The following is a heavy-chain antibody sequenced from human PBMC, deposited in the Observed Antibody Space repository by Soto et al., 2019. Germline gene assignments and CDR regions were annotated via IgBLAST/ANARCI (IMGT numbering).Heavy chain of an antibody. CDR3: ARVVEATVTADY. CDR2: ISAYNGNT. J-gene: IGHJ4*02. CDR1: GYTFTTYG. V-gene: IGHV1-18*01. D-gene: IGHD4-17*01. Sequence: QVQLVQSGAEVKKPGASVKVSCKASGYTFTTYGISWVRQAPGQGLEWMGWISAYNGNTNYAQSLQGRVTMTTDTPTGTAFMALRTLTSDDTAVYYCARVVEATVTADYWGQGTLVAVSS.